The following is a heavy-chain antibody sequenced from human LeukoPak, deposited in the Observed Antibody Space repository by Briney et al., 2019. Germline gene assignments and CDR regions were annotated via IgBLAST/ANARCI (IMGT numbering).Heavy chain of an antibody. J-gene: IGHJ4*02. D-gene: IGHD6-19*01. Sequence: GGSLRLSCAASGFTFSSYGMHWVRQAPGKGLEWVAFIRYDGSNKYYADSVKGRFTISRDNSKNTLYLQMNSLRAEDTAVYYCAKDGYSSGWTRADYWGQGTLVTVSS. V-gene: IGHV3-30*02. CDR3: AKDGYSSGWTRADY. CDR1: GFTFSSYG. CDR2: IRYDGSNK.